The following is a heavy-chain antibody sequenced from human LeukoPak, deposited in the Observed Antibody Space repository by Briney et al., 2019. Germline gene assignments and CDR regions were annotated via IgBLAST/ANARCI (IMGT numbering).Heavy chain of an antibody. CDR2: FDPEDGET. Sequence: ASVKVSCNVSGYTLTELSMHWVRQAPGKGLEWMGGFDPEDGETIYAQKFQGRVTMTEDTSTDTAYMELSSLRSEDTAVYYCATSDYYDSSGSFDYWGQGTLVTVSS. J-gene: IGHJ4*02. D-gene: IGHD3-22*01. V-gene: IGHV1-24*01. CDR3: ATSDYYDSSGSFDY. CDR1: GYTLTELS.